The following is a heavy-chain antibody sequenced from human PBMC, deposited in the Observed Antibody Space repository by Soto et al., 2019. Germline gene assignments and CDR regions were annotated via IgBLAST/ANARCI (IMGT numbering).Heavy chain of an antibody. CDR1: GFTFSTYW. V-gene: IGHV3-7*03. Sequence: EVQLVESGGGLVQPGGSLRLSCAASGFTFSTYWMSWVRQAPGKGLEWVANIKQDGSENHYLNSVKGRFTISRDNAKKSLYLQMNSLRAEDTAVYYCAINGDYRFDYWGQGTLVTVTS. CDR3: AINGDYRFDY. CDR2: IKQDGSEN. D-gene: IGHD4-17*01. J-gene: IGHJ4*02.